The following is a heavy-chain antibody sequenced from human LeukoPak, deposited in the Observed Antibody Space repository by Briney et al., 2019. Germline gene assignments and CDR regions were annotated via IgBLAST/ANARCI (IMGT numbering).Heavy chain of an antibody. D-gene: IGHD2-21*01. CDR3: ARDQGLNSPDY. CDR1: GFTFSNFW. J-gene: IGHJ4*02. CDR2: IWYDGGNK. V-gene: IGHV3-33*08. Sequence: PGGSLRLSCTASGFTFSNFWMGWVRQAPGKGLEWVAVIWYDGGNKYYADSVKGRFTISRDNSKNTLYLQMNSLRAEDTAVYYCARDQGLNSPDYWGQGTLVTVSS.